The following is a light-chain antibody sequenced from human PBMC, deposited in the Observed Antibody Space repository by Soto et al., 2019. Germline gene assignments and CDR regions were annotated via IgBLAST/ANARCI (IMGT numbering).Light chain of an antibody. V-gene: IGLV2-23*02. CDR1: SSNVGSYKL. J-gene: IGLJ1*01. CDR3: CSSGGSPTYV. Sequence: QSALTQPASVSGSPGQSITISCTGTSSNVGSYKLVSWYQQHPGKAPKLMIFEVNKRPSGVSNRSSGSKSGNTASLTISGLKVDDEADYYCCSSGGSPTYVFGTGTKVTVL. CDR2: EVN.